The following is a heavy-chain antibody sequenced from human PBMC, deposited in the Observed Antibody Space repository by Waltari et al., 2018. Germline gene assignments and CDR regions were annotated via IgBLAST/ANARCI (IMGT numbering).Heavy chain of an antibody. CDR1: GGSINSGSSY. Sequence: QVQLQESGPGLVKPSQTLSLTCTVSGGSINSGSSYWTWIRQPAGKGLEWIGRIYTSGSTNYNPSLKSRVTISVDTSKNQFSLKLSSVTAADTAIYYCARYSDFGVVMPSYYYGMDVWGQGTTVIVSS. CDR3: ARYSDFGVVMPSYYYGMDV. V-gene: IGHV4-61*02. D-gene: IGHD3-3*01. J-gene: IGHJ6*02. CDR2: IYTSGST.